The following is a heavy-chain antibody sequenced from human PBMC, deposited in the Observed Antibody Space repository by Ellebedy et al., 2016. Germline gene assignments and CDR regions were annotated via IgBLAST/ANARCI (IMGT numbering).Heavy chain of an antibody. CDR1: GGSFRGYY. V-gene: IGHV4-34*01. J-gene: IGHJ6*03. CDR2: INHSGST. CDR3: ARPNMVPEPHTDYDFWSGRHINYYYYYMDV. D-gene: IGHD3-3*01. Sequence: SQTLSLTCXVYGGSFRGYYWSWIRQPPGKGLEWIGEINHSGSTNYNPSLKSRVTISVDTSKNQFSLKLSSVTAADTAVYYCARPNMVPEPHTDYDFWSGRHINYYYYYMDVWGKGTTVTVSS.